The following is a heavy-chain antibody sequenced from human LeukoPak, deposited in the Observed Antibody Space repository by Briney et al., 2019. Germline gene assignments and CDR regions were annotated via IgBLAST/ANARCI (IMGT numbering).Heavy chain of an antibody. D-gene: IGHD3-10*01. CDR2: IYYRVTS. Sequence: PSETLSLTCTVSGDSISTYYWSWIRQPPGKGLEWIGYIYYRVTSDYNPSLKSRVTMSVDMSTRQISLKLSSVTAAGTAVYYCARAVGGDGSGSLWGPGTLVTVSS. CDR3: ARAVGGDGSGSL. J-gene: IGHJ4*02. V-gene: IGHV4-59*01. CDR1: GDSISTYY.